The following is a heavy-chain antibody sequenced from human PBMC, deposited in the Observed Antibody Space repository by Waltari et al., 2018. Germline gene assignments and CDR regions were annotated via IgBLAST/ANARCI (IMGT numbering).Heavy chain of an antibody. D-gene: IGHD4-17*01. V-gene: IGHV4-61*09. CDR1: GGSISSGSYY. CDR3: ARATTTHYYYYGMDV. CDR2: IYTSGST. J-gene: IGHJ6*02. Sequence: QVQLQESGPGLVKPSQTLSLTCTVSGGSISSGSYYWSWIRQPAGKGLEWIGDIYTSGSTNYNPSLKSRVTISVDTSKNQFSLKLSSVTAADTAVYYCARATTTHYYYYGMDVWGQGTTVTVSS.